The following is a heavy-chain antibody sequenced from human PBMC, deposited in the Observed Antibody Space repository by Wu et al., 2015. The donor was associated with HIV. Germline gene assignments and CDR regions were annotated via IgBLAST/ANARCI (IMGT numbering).Heavy chain of an antibody. V-gene: IGHV1-58*01. CDR1: GFTFGSST. CDR3: AAATPVGLLQSFDWLLYPGFDI. Sequence: QMQLVQSGPEVKKPGTSVKVSRKASGFTFGSSTVQWVRQARGQRLEWIGWIVVGNGNSNFAQKFHEGISMTRDMSTDTAYMELSSLRSEDTAVYFCAAATPVGLLQSFDWLLYPGFDIWGQGTMVTVSS. D-gene: IGHD3-9*01. CDR2: IVVGNGNS. J-gene: IGHJ3*02.